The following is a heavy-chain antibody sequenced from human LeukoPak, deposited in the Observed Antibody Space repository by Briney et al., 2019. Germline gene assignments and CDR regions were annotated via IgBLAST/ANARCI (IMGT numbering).Heavy chain of an antibody. CDR3: AKDNPRRVFDY. Sequence: GGSLRLSCAASGFTYSSYGMHWVRQAPGKGLEWVAFIRHDGSNKYYADSVKGRFTISRDNSKNTLYLQMNSLRAEDTAVYYCAKDNPRRVFDYWGQGTLVTVSS. CDR1: GFTYSSYG. V-gene: IGHV3-30*02. CDR2: IRHDGSNK. J-gene: IGHJ4*02.